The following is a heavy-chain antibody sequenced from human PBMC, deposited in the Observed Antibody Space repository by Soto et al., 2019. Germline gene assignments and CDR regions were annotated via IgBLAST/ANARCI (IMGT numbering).Heavy chain of an antibody. Sequence: SGPTLVNPTQTLTLTCTFSGFSLSTNGMCVSWIRQSPGKALEWLALIDWDDDKYYSTSLRTRLTISKDTSKNQVVLTMTNMYPVDTATFYCARLASSTGSSNYYYYGLDVWGQGTTVTVSS. CDR1: GFSLSTNGMC. J-gene: IGHJ6*02. CDR2: IDWDDDK. D-gene: IGHD1-1*01. CDR3: ARLASSTGSSNYYYYGLDV. V-gene: IGHV2-70*01.